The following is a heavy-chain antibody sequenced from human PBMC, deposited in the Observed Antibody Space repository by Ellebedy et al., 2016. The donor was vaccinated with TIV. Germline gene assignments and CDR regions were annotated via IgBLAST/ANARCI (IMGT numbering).Heavy chain of an antibody. D-gene: IGHD2-2*01. CDR3: ARGSGYCSSTSCSGGSD. V-gene: IGHV3-7*03. J-gene: IGHJ4*02. CDR1: GLTFGSYW. Sequence: PGGSLRLSCVDSGLTFGSYWMSWVRQAPGRGLEWLANIKQDGSDKNYVDSVKGRFTISRDNAKKSLYLQMDSLRAEDTAVYYCARGSGYCSSTSCSGGSDWGQGTPVTVSS. CDR2: IKQDGSDK.